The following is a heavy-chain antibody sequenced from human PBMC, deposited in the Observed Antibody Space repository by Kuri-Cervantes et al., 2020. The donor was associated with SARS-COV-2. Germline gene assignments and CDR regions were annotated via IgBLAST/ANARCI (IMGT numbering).Heavy chain of an antibody. CDR3: ARAQLGAVGAFDI. J-gene: IGHJ3*02. Sequence: GGSLRLSCAASGLTFTRYWMNWVRQAPGKGLEWVATTKGDGSEKYYVESVKGRFTVSRDNAENSLYLQLNTVRAEDTAVYYCARAQLGAVGAFDIWGQGAMVTVSS. V-gene: IGHV3-7*01. D-gene: IGHD3-16*01. CDR2: TKGDGSEK. CDR1: GLTFTRYW.